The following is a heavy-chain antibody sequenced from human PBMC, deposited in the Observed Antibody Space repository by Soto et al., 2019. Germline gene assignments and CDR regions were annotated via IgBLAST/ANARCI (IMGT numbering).Heavy chain of an antibody. CDR2: ISSSSSYI. J-gene: IGHJ6*02. V-gene: IGHV3-21*01. CDR3: ARDHHGDYLLRRYYYGMDV. D-gene: IGHD4-17*01. CDR1: GFTFSSYS. Sequence: GGSLRLSCAASGFTFSSYSMNWVRQAPGKGLEWVSSISSSSSYIYYADSVKGRFTISRDNAKNSLYLQMNSLRAEDTAVYYCARDHHGDYLLRRYYYGMDVWGQGTTVTVSS.